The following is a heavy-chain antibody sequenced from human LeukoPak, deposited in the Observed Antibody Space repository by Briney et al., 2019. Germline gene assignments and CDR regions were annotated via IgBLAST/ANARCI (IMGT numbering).Heavy chain of an antibody. V-gene: IGHV4-4*07. CDR1: GGSISSYY. J-gene: IGHJ5*02. CDR2: IYTSGST. Sequence: SETLSLTCTVSGGSISSYYWSWIRQLAGKGLEWIGRIYTSGSTNYNPSLKSRVTMSVDTSKNQFSLKLSSVTAADTAVYYCASDIHYYDSSGYRHNWFDPWGQGTLVTVSS. CDR3: ASDIHYYDSSGYRHNWFDP. D-gene: IGHD3-22*01.